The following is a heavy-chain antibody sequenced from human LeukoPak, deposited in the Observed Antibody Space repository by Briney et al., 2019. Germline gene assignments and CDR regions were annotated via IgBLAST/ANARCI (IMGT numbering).Heavy chain of an antibody. J-gene: IGHJ4*02. CDR3: AKVHSTSCCNYFDY. V-gene: IGHV3-23*01. CDR1: GFTFSSYA. Sequence: PGGSLRLSCAASGFTFSSYAMSWVRQAAGKGLEWVSAISGSGGSTYYADSVKGRFPISRDNSKHTLYLQMNSLRAEDTAVYYCAKVHSTSCCNYFDYWGQGTLVTVSS. CDR2: ISGSGGST. D-gene: IGHD2-2*01.